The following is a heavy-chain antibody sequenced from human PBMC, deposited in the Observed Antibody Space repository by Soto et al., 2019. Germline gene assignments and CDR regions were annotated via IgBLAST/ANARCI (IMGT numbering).Heavy chain of an antibody. D-gene: IGHD3-3*01. CDR2: IIPIFGTA. Sequence: SVKVSCKASGGTFSSYAISWVRQAPGQGLEWMGGIIPIFGTANYAQKFQGRVTITADKSTSTAYMELSSLRSEDTAVYYCARADAIFGVVIMEGGTFDIWGQGTMVT. CDR1: GGTFSSYA. V-gene: IGHV1-69*06. J-gene: IGHJ3*02. CDR3: ARADAIFGVVIMEGGTFDI.